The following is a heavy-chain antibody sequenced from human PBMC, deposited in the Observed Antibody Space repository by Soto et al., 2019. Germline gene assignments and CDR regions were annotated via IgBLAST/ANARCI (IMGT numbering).Heavy chain of an antibody. Sequence: SETLSLTSTVSGGSISSYDWSWIQQPPGKGLEWIGYIYYSGGTNYNPSLKSRVTISVDTSKNQFPLKLSSVTAADTAVYYCARKQYCGGDCYLENYFDYWGQGTLVTVSS. CDR3: ARKQYCGGDCYLENYFDY. CDR1: GGSISSYD. CDR2: IYYSGGT. D-gene: IGHD2-21*01. V-gene: IGHV4-59*12. J-gene: IGHJ4*02.